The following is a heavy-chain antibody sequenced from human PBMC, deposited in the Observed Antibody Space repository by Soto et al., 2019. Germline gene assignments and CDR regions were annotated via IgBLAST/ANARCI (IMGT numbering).Heavy chain of an antibody. CDR2: INNDGIST. V-gene: IGHV3-74*01. J-gene: IGHJ4*02. CDR3: AKLEYSSSHFDY. D-gene: IGHD6-6*01. Sequence: GGSLRLSCAASGFTFSSYWMHWVRQAPGKGLVWVSRINNDGISTGYADSVKGRFTISRDNAKNTLYLQMNSLRAEDTAVYYFAKLEYSSSHFDYWGQGTLVTVSS. CDR1: GFTFSSYW.